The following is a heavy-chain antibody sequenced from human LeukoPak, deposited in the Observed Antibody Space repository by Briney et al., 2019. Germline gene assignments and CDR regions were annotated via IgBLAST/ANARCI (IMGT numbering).Heavy chain of an antibody. Sequence: GASVKVSCKASGYTFTSYDINWVRQGTGQGLEWVVWMNPNSGNTGYAQKFQGRVTMTRNTSISTAYMELSSLRSEDTAVYYCARGRSRGSWYLGSSPYRALVRYYYMDVWGKGTTVTVSS. J-gene: IGHJ6*03. CDR3: ARGRSRGSWYLGSSPYRALVRYYYMDV. V-gene: IGHV1-8*01. CDR2: MNPNSGNT. CDR1: GYTFTSYD. D-gene: IGHD6-13*01.